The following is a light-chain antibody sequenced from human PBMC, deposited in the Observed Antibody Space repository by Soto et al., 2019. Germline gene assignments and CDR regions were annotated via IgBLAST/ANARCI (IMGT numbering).Light chain of an antibody. CDR1: QSVSSY. CDR2: DAS. J-gene: IGKJ5*01. Sequence: EIVLTQSPATLSLSPGEIATLSSRASQSVSSYLAWYQQEPGQAPRLLIYDASNRATGIPARFSGNGSGTDFTLTISSLEPEDFAVYYCRQRSNWPITFGQGKHWRL. CDR3: RQRSNWPIT. V-gene: IGKV3-11*01.